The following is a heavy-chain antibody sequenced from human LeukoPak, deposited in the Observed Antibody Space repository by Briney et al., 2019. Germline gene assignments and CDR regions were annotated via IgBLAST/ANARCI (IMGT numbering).Heavy chain of an antibody. Sequence: GGSLRLSCAASGFTSSSYSMNCARQAPGKGLVWVSRINSDGSSTNYADSVKGRFTISRDNAKNTLYLQINSLTAEDTAVYYCARGAGGTYSPDYWGQGTLVTVSS. D-gene: IGHD1-26*01. V-gene: IGHV3-74*01. CDR1: GFTSSSYS. J-gene: IGHJ4*02. CDR3: ARGAGGTYSPDY. CDR2: INSDGSST.